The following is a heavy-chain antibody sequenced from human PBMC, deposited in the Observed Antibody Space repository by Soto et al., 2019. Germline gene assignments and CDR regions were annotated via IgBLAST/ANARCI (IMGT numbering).Heavy chain of an antibody. CDR3: AGPWNKQ. CDR2: MNPNSGNT. Sequence: QVQLVQSGAEVKKPGASVKVSCKASGYTFTSYNINWVRQATGQGLEWMGWMNPNSGNTGYAQKFQGSVTMTRDTSISTAYMELSSLRSAHTAVYYCAGPWNKQWGQGTLVTVSS. D-gene: IGHD1-1*01. CDR1: GYTFTSYN. V-gene: IGHV1-8*01. J-gene: IGHJ4*02.